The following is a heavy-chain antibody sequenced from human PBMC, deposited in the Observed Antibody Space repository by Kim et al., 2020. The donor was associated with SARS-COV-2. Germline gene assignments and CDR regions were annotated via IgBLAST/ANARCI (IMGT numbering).Heavy chain of an antibody. CDR1: GFTFSSYA. V-gene: IGHV3-30-3*01. CDR3: ARGVVPAAIEAFDI. J-gene: IGHJ3*02. Sequence: GGSLRLSCAASGFTFSSYAMHWVRQAPGKGLEWVAVISYDGSNKYYADSVKGRFTISRDNSKNTLYLQMNSLRAEDTAVYYCARGVVPAAIEAFDIWGQGTMVTVSS. CDR2: ISYDGSNK. D-gene: IGHD2-2*02.